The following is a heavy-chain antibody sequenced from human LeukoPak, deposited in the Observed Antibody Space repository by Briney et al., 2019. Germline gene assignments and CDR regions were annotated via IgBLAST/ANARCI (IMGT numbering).Heavy chain of an antibody. CDR1: GASISSSSYY. Sequence: PSETLSLTCTVSGASISSSSYYWGWIRQPPGKGLEWIGSIYYSGSTYYNPSLKSRVTISVDTSKNQFSLKLSSVTAADTAVYYCARGDYYDSSGYYFYAFDIWGQGTMVTVSS. CDR2: IYYSGST. D-gene: IGHD3-22*01. J-gene: IGHJ3*02. CDR3: ARGDYYDSSGYYFYAFDI. V-gene: IGHV4-39*07.